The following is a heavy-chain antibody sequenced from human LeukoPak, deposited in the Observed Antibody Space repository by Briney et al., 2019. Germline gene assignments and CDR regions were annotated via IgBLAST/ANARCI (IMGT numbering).Heavy chain of an antibody. CDR1: GFTFSSYG. CDR3: AKGHIAVAGTGFDY. D-gene: IGHD6-19*01. CDR2: IRYDGSNK. J-gene: IGHJ4*02. V-gene: IGHV3-30*02. Sequence: GGSLRLSCAASGFTFSSYGMHWVRQAPGKGLEWVAFIRYDGSNKYYADSVKGRFTISRDNSKNTLYLQMNSLRAGDTAVYYCAKGHIAVAGTGFDYWGQGTLVTVSS.